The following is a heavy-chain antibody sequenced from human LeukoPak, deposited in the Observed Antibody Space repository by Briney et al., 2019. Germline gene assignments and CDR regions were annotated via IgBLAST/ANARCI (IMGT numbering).Heavy chain of an antibody. D-gene: IGHD6-13*01. CDR1: GYSISSGYY. CDR2: IYHSGST. V-gene: IGHV4-38-2*02. Sequence: SETLSLTCTVSGYSISSGYYWGWIRQPPGKGLEWIGSIYHSGSTYYNPSLKSRVTISVDTSKNQFSLKLSSVTAADTAVYYCARFSSIAAAFDYWAWEPWSPSPQ. J-gene: IGHJ4*02. CDR3: ARFSSIAAAFDY.